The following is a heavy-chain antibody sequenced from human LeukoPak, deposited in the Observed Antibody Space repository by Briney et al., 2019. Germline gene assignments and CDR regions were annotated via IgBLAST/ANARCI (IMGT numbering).Heavy chain of an antibody. CDR1: GGSISNYY. CDR2: ISYSEST. Sequence: SETLSLTCTVSGGSISNYYWIWIRQPPAKGLEWIGHISYSESTNYKPSLKSRVTISVDTSNKQFSLKVTSVTAADTAVYYCARGHDGVVGWFAPWGRGTLVTVSS. D-gene: IGHD2-15*01. J-gene: IGHJ5*02. CDR3: ARGHDGVVGWFAP. V-gene: IGHV4-59*13.